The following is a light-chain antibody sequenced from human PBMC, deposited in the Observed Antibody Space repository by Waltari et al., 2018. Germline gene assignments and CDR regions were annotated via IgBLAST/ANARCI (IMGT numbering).Light chain of an antibody. CDR1: SSDVLGYTY. J-gene: IGLJ2*01. Sequence: QSALTQPRSVSGSPGQSVTISCTGTSSDVLGYTYVPWYQAHPGKAPKLIIYDVNNWPSGVPDRFSGSKSGNTASLTISGLQAEDEADYYCCSYAGRYTLLFGGGTKLTVL. CDR3: CSYAGRYTLL. V-gene: IGLV2-11*01. CDR2: DVN.